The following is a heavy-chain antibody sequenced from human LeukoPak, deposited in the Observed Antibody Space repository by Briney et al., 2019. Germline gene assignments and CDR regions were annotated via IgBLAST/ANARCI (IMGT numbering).Heavy chain of an antibody. CDR1: GFTFSNYE. CDR3: AGAGRTSSDAFDI. Sequence: GGSLRLSCVASGFTFSNYEMNWVRQAPGKGLEWVSHISSSGRTIYYSDSVKGRFTISRDNAKNSLFLRMNSLRAEDTAVYYCAGAGRTSSDAFDIWGQGTMVTVSS. CDR2: ISSSGRTI. D-gene: IGHD2-2*01. J-gene: IGHJ3*02. V-gene: IGHV3-48*03.